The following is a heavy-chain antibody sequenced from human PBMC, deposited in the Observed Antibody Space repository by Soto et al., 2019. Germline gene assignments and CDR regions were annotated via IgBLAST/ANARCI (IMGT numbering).Heavy chain of an antibody. J-gene: IGHJ4*02. D-gene: IGHD3-22*01. Sequence: GGSLRLSCAASGFTFSSYAMSWVRQAPGKGLEWVSAISGSGGSTYYADSVKGRFTISRDNSKNTLYLQMNSLSAADTAVYYCARSPEDYYDSSGIRLGGFDYWGQGTLVTVSS. CDR3: ARSPEDYYDSSGIRLGGFDY. CDR1: GFTFSSYA. CDR2: ISGSGGST. V-gene: IGHV3-23*01.